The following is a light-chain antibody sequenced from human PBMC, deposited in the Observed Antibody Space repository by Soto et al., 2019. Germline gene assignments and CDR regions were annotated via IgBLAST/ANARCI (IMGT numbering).Light chain of an antibody. CDR2: RNN. CDR3: AAWDDSLSGYV. V-gene: IGLV1-47*01. CDR1: SSNIGSNY. Sequence: QSVLTQPPPASGTPGQRVTISCSGSSSNIGSNYVYWYQQLPGTAPKLLIYRNNQRPSGVPDRFSGSKPGTSASLAISGLRSEDEADYYCAAWDDSLSGYVFGTGTKVTVL. J-gene: IGLJ1*01.